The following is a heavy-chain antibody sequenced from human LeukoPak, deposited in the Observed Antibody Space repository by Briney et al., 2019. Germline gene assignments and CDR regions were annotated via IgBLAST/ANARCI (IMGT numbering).Heavy chain of an antibody. V-gene: IGHV3-66*01. CDR3: ARELAGYCTNGVCFDYYYYYGMDV. Sequence: SGGSLRLSCAASGFTVSSNYMSWVRQAPGKGLEWVSVIYSGGSTYYADSVKGRFTISRDNSKNTLYLQMSSLRAEDTAVYYCARELAGYCTNGVCFDYYYYYGMDVWGQGTTVTVSS. CDR2: IYSGGST. D-gene: IGHD2-8*01. J-gene: IGHJ6*02. CDR1: GFTVSSNY.